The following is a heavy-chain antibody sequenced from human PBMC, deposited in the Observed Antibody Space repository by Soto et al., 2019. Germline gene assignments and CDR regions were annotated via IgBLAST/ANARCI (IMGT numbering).Heavy chain of an antibody. Sequence: SETLSLTCTVSGGSISSSSYYWGWIRQPPGKGLEWIGSIYYSGSTYYNPSLKSRVTISVDTSKNKFSLKLSSVTAADTAVYYCARQGGYSVSNYYYYMDVWGKGTTVTVSS. CDR3: ARQGGYSVSNYYYYMDV. J-gene: IGHJ6*03. V-gene: IGHV4-39*01. D-gene: IGHD4-4*01. CDR1: GGSISSSSYY. CDR2: IYYSGST.